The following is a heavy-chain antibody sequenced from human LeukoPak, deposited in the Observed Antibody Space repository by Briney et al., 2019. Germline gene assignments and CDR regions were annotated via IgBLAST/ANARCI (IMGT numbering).Heavy chain of an antibody. D-gene: IGHD2-2*01. J-gene: IGHJ5*02. CDR2: INHSGST. V-gene: IGHV4-34*01. CDR1: GGSFSGYC. CDR3: ARARLGYCSSTSCYHGNWFDP. Sequence: PSETLSLTCAVYGGSFSGYCWSWIRQPPGKGLEWIGEINHSGSTNCNPSLKSRVTISVDTSKNQFSLKLSSVTAADTAVYYCARARLGYCSSTSCYHGNWFDPWGQGTLVTVSS.